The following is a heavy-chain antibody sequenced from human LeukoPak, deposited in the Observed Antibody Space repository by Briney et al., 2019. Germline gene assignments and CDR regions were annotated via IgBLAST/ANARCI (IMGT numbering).Heavy chain of an antibody. D-gene: IGHD1-26*01. J-gene: IGHJ4*02. CDR3: ARVAGMTSGSYYANDY. Sequence: VASVTVSCKASGGTFSSYAISWVRQAPGQGLEWMGGIIPIFGTANYAQKFQGRVTITADESTSTAYMELSSLRSEDTAVYYCARVAGMTSGSYYANDYWGQGTLVTVSS. CDR2: IIPIFGTA. V-gene: IGHV1-69*13. CDR1: GGTFSSYA.